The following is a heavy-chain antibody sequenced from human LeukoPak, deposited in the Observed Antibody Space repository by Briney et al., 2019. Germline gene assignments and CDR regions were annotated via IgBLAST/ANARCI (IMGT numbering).Heavy chain of an antibody. Sequence: ASVKLSSKASGYTFTRYYMHCVREAPGQGLEWMGIINPSGGSTSYAQKFQGRVTMTGDTSTSTVYMELSSLRSENTAVYYGATAGGWELTDAFDIWGDRTLVTVSS. J-gene: IGHJ3*02. CDR3: ATAGGWELTDAFDI. V-gene: IGHV1-46*01. CDR1: GYTFTRYY. D-gene: IGHD1-26*01. CDR2: INPSGGST.